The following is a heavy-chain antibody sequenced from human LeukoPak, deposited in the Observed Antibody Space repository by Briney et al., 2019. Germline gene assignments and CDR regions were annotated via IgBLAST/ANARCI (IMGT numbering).Heavy chain of an antibody. Sequence: PSETLSLTCTVSGDSISSSSYYWDWIRQPPGKGLEWIGSIYYSGSTYYNPSLKSRVTISVDTSKNQFSLKLTSVTAADTAVYYCARGAPTGYYRPNYYYYMDVWGKGTTVTISS. J-gene: IGHJ6*03. CDR3: ARGAPTGYYRPNYYYYMDV. CDR2: IYYSGST. D-gene: IGHD3-9*01. CDR1: GDSISSSSYY. V-gene: IGHV4-39*01.